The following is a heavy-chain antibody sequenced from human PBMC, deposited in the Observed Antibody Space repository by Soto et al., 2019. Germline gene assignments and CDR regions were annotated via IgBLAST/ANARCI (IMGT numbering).Heavy chain of an antibody. J-gene: IGHJ6*02. CDR3: TRVLGYTFEPGKTRYYAMDV. CDR1: GGTFSKDA. CDR2: LIPVFGSP. V-gene: IGHV1-69*01. Sequence: QVQLVQSGAEVKKPGSSVTVSCKTSGGTFSKDAINWVRQAPGQGLEWMGLLIPVFGSPIYAQKFQGRMRITEDESTSKAFMDLSSLRSEDTAVYYCTRVLGYTFEPGKTRYYAMDVWGQGTTVSVSS. D-gene: IGHD5-18*01.